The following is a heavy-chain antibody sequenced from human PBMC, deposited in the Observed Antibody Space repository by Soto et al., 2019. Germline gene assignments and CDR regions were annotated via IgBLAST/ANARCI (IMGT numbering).Heavy chain of an antibody. D-gene: IGHD2-2*01. Sequence: GESLKISCKGSGYSFTSYWIGWVRQMPGKGLEWMGIIYPGDSDTRYSPSFQGQVTISADKSIRTAYLQWSSLKASDTAMYYCARWGDIVLVPAASTLGYYYGMDVWGQGTTVTVSS. V-gene: IGHV5-51*01. CDR1: GYSFTSYW. CDR3: ARWGDIVLVPAASTLGYYYGMDV. CDR2: IYPGDSDT. J-gene: IGHJ6*02.